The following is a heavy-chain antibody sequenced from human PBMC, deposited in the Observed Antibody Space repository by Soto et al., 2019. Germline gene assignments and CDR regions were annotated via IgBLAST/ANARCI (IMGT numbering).Heavy chain of an antibody. CDR2: VYYTGTP. J-gene: IGHJ5*02. D-gene: IGHD4-17*01. CDR1: GGSIISSTYY. Sequence: QLQLQESGPGLVKPSETVSLTCTVSGGSIISSTYYWGWIRQPPGKGLEWIGSVYYTGTPFHNPSLQSRVTMSVDESKTHLSLKLRSVTAADTAVYYCARQEAGDYALKWFDPGGQGTLVTVSS. V-gene: IGHV4-39*01. CDR3: ARQEAGDYALKWFDP.